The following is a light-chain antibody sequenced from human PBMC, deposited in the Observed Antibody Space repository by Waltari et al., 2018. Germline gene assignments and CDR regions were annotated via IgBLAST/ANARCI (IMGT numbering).Light chain of an antibody. J-gene: IGLJ2*01. CDR3: QAWHRNTVI. Sequence: SYELTQPPSVSVSPGQTASVPCFGDELDTDYTSWYQHKPGQSPVLIIYQDSKRPSGTPARFSGSKSGNTATLTISGTQAVDEAAYYCQAWHRNTVIFGGGTELTVL. CDR1: ELDTDY. CDR2: QDS. V-gene: IGLV3-1*01.